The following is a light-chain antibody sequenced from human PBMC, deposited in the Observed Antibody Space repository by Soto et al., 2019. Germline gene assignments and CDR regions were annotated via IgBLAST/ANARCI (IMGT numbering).Light chain of an antibody. Sequence: QAVVTQEPSLTVSLGGTVTLTCASSAGAVTSRFYPNWFQQKPGQAPTTLIYSTSNKHSWTPARFSGSLLGGKAALTLSGVQPEDEADYYCLLYYGGAQIWVVGGGTKLTVL. CDR1: AGAVTSRFY. CDR2: STS. J-gene: IGLJ3*02. V-gene: IGLV7-43*01. CDR3: LLYYGGAQIWV.